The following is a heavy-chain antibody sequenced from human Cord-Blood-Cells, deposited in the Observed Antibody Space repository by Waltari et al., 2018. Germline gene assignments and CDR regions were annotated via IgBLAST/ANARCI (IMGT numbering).Heavy chain of an antibody. CDR1: GYTFTGYY. D-gene: IGHD1-26*01. CDR2: INPNSVGT. V-gene: IGHV1-2*04. CDR3: ARDSGSYFDY. J-gene: IGHJ4*02. Sequence: QVQLVQSGAEVKKPGASGKVSCKASGYTFTGYYMHWERQAPGQGLEWMGWINPNSVGTNYAQKFQCWVTMTRDTSISTAYMELSRLRSDDTAVYYCARDSGSYFDYWGQGTLVTVSS.